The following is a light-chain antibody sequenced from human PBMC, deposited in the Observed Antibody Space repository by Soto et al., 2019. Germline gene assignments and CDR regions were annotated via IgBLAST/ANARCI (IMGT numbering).Light chain of an antibody. V-gene: IGLV2-14*03. CDR3: SSYTSSSLYV. Sequence: VLAQPASVSGSPGQSITISCTGTSSDVGGYDYVSWYQHHPGKAPKLMIYDVSNRPSGVSNRLSGSKSGNTASLTISGLQAEDEADYSCSSYTSSSLYVFGTGTKVTVL. CDR1: SSDVGGYDY. CDR2: DVS. J-gene: IGLJ1*01.